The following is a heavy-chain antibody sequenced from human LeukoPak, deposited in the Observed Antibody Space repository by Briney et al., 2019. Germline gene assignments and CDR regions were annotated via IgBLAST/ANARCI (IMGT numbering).Heavy chain of an antibody. CDR3: ARGRDYGDYARFDP. V-gene: IGHV4-30-2*01. J-gene: IGHJ5*02. CDR1: GGSISSGGYS. CDR2: ISHSGGT. Sequence: PSQTLSLTCAVSGGSISSGGYSWSWIRQPPGKGLEWIGYISHSGGTYYNPSLKSRVTISVDRSKNQFSLKLSSVTAADTAMYYCARGRDYGDYARFDPWGQGTLVTVSS. D-gene: IGHD4-17*01.